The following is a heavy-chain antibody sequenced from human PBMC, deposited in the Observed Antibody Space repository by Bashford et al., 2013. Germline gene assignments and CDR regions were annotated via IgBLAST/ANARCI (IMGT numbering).Heavy chain of an antibody. CDR2: INHSGST. J-gene: IGHJ6*03. D-gene: IGHD6-13*01. CDR3: ARMTRLTSAAADKGFHYMDV. V-gene: IGHV4-34*01. CDR1: GGSFSGYY. Sequence: SETLSLTCAVYGGSFSGYYWSWIRQPPGKGLEWIGEINHSGSTNYNPSLKSRVTISVDTSKNQFSLKLSSVTAADTAVYYCARMTRLTSAAADKGFHYMDVWGKGTTVTVSS.